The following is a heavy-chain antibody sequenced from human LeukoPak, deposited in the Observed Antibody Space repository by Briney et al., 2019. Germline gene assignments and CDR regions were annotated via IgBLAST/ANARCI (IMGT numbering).Heavy chain of an antibody. D-gene: IGHD6-19*01. CDR2: ISAYNGDT. V-gene: IGHV1-18*01. J-gene: IGHJ4*02. CDR1: GYTFTSYG. CDR3: ARRLIAVAGPDY. Sequence: ASLKVSCKASGYTFTSYGITWVRQAPGQGLERMGWISAYNGDTNYAQKLQGRVTMTADTSTSTAYMELRSLRSDDTAVYYCARRLIAVAGPDYWGQGTLVTVSS.